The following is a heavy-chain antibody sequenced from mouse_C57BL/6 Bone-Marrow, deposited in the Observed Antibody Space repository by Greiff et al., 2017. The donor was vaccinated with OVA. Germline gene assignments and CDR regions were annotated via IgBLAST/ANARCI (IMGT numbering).Heavy chain of an antibody. Sequence: EVQLVESGPGLVKPSQSLSLTCSVTGYSIPSGYYWNWIRQFPGNKLEWMGYISYDGSNNYNPSLKNRISITRDTSKNQFFLKLNSVTTEDTATYYCARDNWDYFDYWGQGTTLTVSS. CDR3: ARDNWDYFDY. D-gene: IGHD4-1*01. V-gene: IGHV3-6*01. CDR2: ISYDGSN. CDR1: GYSIPSGYY. J-gene: IGHJ2*01.